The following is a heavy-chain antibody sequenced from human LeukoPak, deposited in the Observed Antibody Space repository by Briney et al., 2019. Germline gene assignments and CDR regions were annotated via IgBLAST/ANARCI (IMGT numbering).Heavy chain of an antibody. V-gene: IGHV1-46*01. CDR1: GGTFSSYA. Sequence: ASVKVSCKASGGTFSSYAISWVRQAPGQGLEWMGNINPSGGSTSYAQKFQGRVTMTRDMSTSTVYMELSSLRSEDTAVYYCARDRLYNWQWLVQYYYMDVWGKGTTVTVSS. D-gene: IGHD6-19*01. J-gene: IGHJ6*03. CDR2: INPSGGST. CDR3: ARDRLYNWQWLVQYYYMDV.